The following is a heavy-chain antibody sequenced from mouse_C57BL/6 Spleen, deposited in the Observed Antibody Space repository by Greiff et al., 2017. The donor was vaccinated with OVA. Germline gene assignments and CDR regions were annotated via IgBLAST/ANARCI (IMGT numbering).Heavy chain of an antibody. CDR1: GYTFTSYW. Sequence: QVQLQQPGAELVKPGASVKLSCKASGYTFTSYWMHWVKQRPGQGLEWIGMIHPNSGSTNSNEKFKSKATLTVDKSSSTAYMQLSSLTSEDSAVYYCARDYGSRVPYYYAMDYWGQGTSVTVSS. D-gene: IGHD1-1*01. V-gene: IGHV1-64*01. CDR3: ARDYGSRVPYYYAMDY. CDR2: IHPNSGST. J-gene: IGHJ4*01.